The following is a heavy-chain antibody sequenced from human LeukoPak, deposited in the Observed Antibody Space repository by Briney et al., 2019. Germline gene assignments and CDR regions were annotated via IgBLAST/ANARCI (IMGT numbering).Heavy chain of an antibody. V-gene: IGHV4-34*01. CDR2: INHSGST. CDR1: GGSFSGCY. D-gene: IGHD3-3*02. J-gene: IGHJ5*02. CDR3: ARFTPRSHFPSTNWFDP. Sequence: PSETLSLTCAVYGGSFSGCYWSWIRQPPGKGLEWIGEINHSGSTNYNPSLKSRVTISVDTSKNQFSLKLSSVTAADTAVYYCARFTPRSHFPSTNWFDPWGQGTLVTVSS.